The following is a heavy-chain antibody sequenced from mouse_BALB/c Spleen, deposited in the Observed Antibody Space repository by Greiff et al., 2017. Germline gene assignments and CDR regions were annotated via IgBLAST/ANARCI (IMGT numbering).Heavy chain of an antibody. Sequence: DVMLVESGGGLVQPGGSRKLSCAASGFTFSSFGMHWVRQAPEKGLEWVAYISSGSSTIYYADTVKGRFTISRDNPKNTLFLQMTSLRSEDTAMYYCATGTGDYWGQGTTLTVSS. V-gene: IGHV5-17*02. D-gene: IGHD4-1*01. CDR3: ATGTGDY. J-gene: IGHJ2*01. CDR1: GFTFSSFG. CDR2: ISSGSSTI.